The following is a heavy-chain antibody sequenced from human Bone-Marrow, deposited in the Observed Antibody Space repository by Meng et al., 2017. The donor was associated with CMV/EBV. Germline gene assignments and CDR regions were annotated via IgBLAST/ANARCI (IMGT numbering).Heavy chain of an antibody. J-gene: IGHJ4*02. Sequence: GESLKISCAASGFTFSSYWMHWVRQVPGKGLVWVSRINSDGSSTDYADSVKGRFTISRDNAKNTLYLQMNSLGAEDTAVYYCAKERGYSNPYFDYWGQGTLVTVSS. CDR3: AKERGYSNPYFDY. CDR1: GFTFSSYW. CDR2: INSDGSST. V-gene: IGHV3-74*01. D-gene: IGHD4-11*01.